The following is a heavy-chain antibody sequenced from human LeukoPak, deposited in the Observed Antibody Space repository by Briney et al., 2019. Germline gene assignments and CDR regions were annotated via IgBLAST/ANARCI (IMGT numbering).Heavy chain of an antibody. D-gene: IGHD4-23*01. CDR1: GGTFSSYA. CDR3: ARGDYGGSNWFDP. Sequence: SVKVSCKASGGTFSSYAISWVRQAPGQGLEWMGGIIPIFGIANYAQKFQGRVTITADKSTSTAYMELSSLRSEDTAVYYCARGDYGGSNWFDPWGQGTLVTVSS. CDR2: IIPIFGIA. J-gene: IGHJ5*02. V-gene: IGHV1-69*17.